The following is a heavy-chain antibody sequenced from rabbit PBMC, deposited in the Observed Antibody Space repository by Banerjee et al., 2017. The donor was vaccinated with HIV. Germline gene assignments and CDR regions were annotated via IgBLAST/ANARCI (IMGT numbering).Heavy chain of an antibody. CDR3: ARDLSYDDYGNFDL. J-gene: IGHJ4*01. Sequence: QLKESGGGLVQPGGSLKLSCKASGFDFKNYFMSWVRQAPGKGLEWIGYIDPIFGGTNYASWVNGRFTISSHNAQNTLYLQLNSLTAADTATYFCARDLSYDDYGNFDLWGPGTLVTVS. D-gene: IGHD2-1*01. CDR2: IDPIFGGT. V-gene: IGHV1S7*01. CDR1: GFDFKNYF.